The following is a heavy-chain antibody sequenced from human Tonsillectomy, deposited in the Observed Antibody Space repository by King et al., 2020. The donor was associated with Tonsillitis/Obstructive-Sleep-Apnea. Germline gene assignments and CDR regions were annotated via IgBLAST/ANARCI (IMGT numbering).Heavy chain of an antibody. CDR3: AALDWLSTPLIGYYYYMDV. Sequence: QLQESGPGLVKPSETLSLTCTVSGASISTYYWSWIRQPPGKGLEWIGYIYYSGTTNYNPSLKSRITISVDTSKNQFSLKLNSMTAADTAVYYCAALDWLSTPLIGYYYYMDVWGKGTTVTVSS. CDR1: GASISTYY. V-gene: IGHV4-59*01. CDR2: IYYSGTT. D-gene: IGHD3-3*01. J-gene: IGHJ6*03.